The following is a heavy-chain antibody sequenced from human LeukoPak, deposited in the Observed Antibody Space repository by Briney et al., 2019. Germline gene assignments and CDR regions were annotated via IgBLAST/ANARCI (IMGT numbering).Heavy chain of an antibody. CDR3: AREGEWASQGPVFDY. Sequence: GASVKVCCKASGYAFTGYYLHWGRQAPGQGLEWMGWINPNSGGTNYAQKFQGRVTMTRDTSISTAYMELSRLRSDDTAVYYCAREGEWASQGPVFDYWGQGTLVTVSS. J-gene: IGHJ4*02. CDR1: GYAFTGYY. D-gene: IGHD3-16*01. CDR2: INPNSGGT. V-gene: IGHV1-2*02.